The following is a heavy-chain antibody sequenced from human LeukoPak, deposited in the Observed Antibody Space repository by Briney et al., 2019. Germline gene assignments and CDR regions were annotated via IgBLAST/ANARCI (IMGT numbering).Heavy chain of an antibody. CDR1: GFTFSTYA. Sequence: GRSLRLSCAASGFTFSTYAMHWVRQAPGKGLEWVAVISYGGSSENYADSVKGRFTVSRDNSKSTLYLQMNSLTPDDTSVYYCSRSPGILGTNYFDYWGQGTLVTVSS. D-gene: IGHD1-26*01. J-gene: IGHJ4*02. CDR2: ISYGGSSE. V-gene: IGHV3-30*04. CDR3: SRSPGILGTNYFDY.